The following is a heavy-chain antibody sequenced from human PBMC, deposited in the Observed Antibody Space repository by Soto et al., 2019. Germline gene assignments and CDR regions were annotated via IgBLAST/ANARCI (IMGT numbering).Heavy chain of an antibody. CDR1: GGSISSYY. CDR2: IYYSGST. J-gene: IGHJ4*02. Sequence: QMQLQESGPGLVKSSETLSLTCTVSGGSISSYYWSWIRQPPGKGLEWIGYIYYSGSTNYNPSLKSRVTISVDTSKNQFSLKLSSVTAADTAVYYCARLDYYDSTGTIDYWGQGTLVTVSS. V-gene: IGHV4-59*01. CDR3: ARLDYYDSTGTIDY. D-gene: IGHD3-22*01.